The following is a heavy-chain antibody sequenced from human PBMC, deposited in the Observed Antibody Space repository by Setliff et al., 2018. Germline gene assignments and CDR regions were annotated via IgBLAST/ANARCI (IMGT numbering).Heavy chain of an antibody. CDR2: SNHGGST. CDR1: GESFSNNY. CDR3: AHTLGTYWSGHPSTRYYFDH. V-gene: IGHV4-34*01. D-gene: IGHD2-15*01. J-gene: IGHJ4*02. Sequence: SETLSLTCSVYGESFSNNYWSWIRQSPGRGLEWIGESNHGGSTSYNPSLKSRLTVTKDTSKNQVVLTVSDTDPADTATYYCAHTLGTYWSGHPSTRYYFDHWGQGTLVTVSS.